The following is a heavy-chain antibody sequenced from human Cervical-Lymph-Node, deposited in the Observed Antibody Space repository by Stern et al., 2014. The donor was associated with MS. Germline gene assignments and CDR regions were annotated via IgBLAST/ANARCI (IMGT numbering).Heavy chain of an antibody. CDR2: IFPRDSNT. J-gene: IGHJ4*02. Sequence: EDQLVESGAEVKKPGESLKISCEASGYLFDDYWIGWVRQMSGRGLELVAIIFPRDSNTRYSPSVQGQVTISADKSIRTAYLQWSSLKPWDTAMYYCARSPATPSGYDRFDYWGQGALVTVSS. D-gene: IGHD5-12*01. CDR3: ARSPATPSGYDRFDY. CDR1: GYLFDDYW. V-gene: IGHV5-51*03.